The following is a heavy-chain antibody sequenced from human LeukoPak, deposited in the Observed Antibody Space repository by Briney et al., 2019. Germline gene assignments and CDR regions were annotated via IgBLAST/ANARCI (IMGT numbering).Heavy chain of an antibody. CDR3: AKSDCSSTSCYDWFDP. CDR2: ISGSGGST. V-gene: IGHV3-23*01. CDR1: GFTFSGNA. D-gene: IGHD2-2*01. Sequence: GGSLRLSCAASGFTFSGNAMTWVRQAPGKGLEWVSAISGSGGSTYCADSVKGQFTISRDNSKNTLYLQMNSLRAEDTAVYYCAKSDCSSTSCYDWFDPWGQGTLVTVSS. J-gene: IGHJ5*02.